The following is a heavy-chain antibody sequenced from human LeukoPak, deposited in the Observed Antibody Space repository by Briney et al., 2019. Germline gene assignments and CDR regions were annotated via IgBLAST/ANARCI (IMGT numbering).Heavy chain of an antibody. CDR1: GYIFTSYA. D-gene: IGHD2-2*01. V-gene: IGHV1-3*01. Sequence: GASVKVSCKASGYIFTSYAIHWVRQAPGQRLEWMAWINAGNANTKYSQKFQGRVTITSDTSARTAYMERSSLRSEDTVVYYWAGGGRYRLLFHYGGRGPLATFSS. CDR2: INAGNANT. J-gene: IGHJ4*02. CDR3: AGGGRYRLLFHY.